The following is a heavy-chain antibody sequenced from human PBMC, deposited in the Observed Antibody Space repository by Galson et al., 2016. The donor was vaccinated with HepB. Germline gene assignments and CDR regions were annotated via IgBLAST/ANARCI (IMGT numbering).Heavy chain of an antibody. D-gene: IGHD2-2*02. J-gene: IGHJ5*02. V-gene: IGHV5-51*01. CDR1: GYTFTNYW. CDR3: ARRLCSSSSCYSGWLDP. Sequence: QSGAEVTKAGDSLTISCNVSGYTFTNYWIGWVRQMPGKGLQFMGIIYPGDSDSMYSPSFQGQVTISADNSISTAYLQWSSLKASDTAIYYCARRLCSSSSCYSGWLDPWGQGTLVTVSS. CDR2: IYPGDSDS.